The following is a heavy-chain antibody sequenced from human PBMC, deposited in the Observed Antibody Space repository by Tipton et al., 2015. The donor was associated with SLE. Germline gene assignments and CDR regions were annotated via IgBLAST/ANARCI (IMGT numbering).Heavy chain of an antibody. D-gene: IGHD5-24*01. Sequence: SLRLSCAASGSTFSSYSMNWVRQAPGKGLEWVSSISPSGSYIYYADSVKGRFTISRDNAKNSLYLQMSSLRAEDTAVYYCAKQFVDVWGQGTMVIVSS. V-gene: IGHV3-21*04. CDR1: GSTFSSYS. J-gene: IGHJ3*01. CDR3: AKQFVDV. CDR2: ISPSGSYI.